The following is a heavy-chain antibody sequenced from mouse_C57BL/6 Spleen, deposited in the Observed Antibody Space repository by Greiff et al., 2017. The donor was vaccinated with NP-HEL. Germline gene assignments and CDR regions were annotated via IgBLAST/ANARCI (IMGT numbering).Heavy chain of an antibody. D-gene: IGHD1-1*01. CDR2: IDPSDSYT. CDR1: GYTFTSYW. Sequence: QVQLQQPGAELVKPGASVKLSCKASGYTFTSYWMQWVKQRPGQGLEWIGEIDPSDSYTNYNQKFKGKATLTVDTSSSTAYMQLSSLTSEDSAVYYCARVTTVGATGGGDYWGQGTTLTVSS. CDR3: ARVTTVGATGGGDY. J-gene: IGHJ2*01. V-gene: IGHV1-50*01.